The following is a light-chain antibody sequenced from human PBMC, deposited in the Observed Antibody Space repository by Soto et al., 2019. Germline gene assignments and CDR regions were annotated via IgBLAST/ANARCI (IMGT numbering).Light chain of an antibody. CDR3: ASWDDSLNAYV. CDR2: YDN. J-gene: IGLJ1*01. CDR1: SSNIGNNA. V-gene: IGLV1-36*01. Sequence: QSVLTQPPSVSEAPRQRVTISCSGSSSNIGNNAVNWYQQLPGQAPKIVIYYDNLSTSGVSDRFSGSKSGISASLAISDLQSDDEADYYCASWDDSLNAYVFGPGTKVTVL.